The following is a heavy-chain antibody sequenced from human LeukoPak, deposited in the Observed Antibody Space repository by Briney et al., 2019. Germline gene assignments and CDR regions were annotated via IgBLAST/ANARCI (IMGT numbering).Heavy chain of an antibody. V-gene: IGHV6-1*01. Sequence: SQTLSLTCAISGDSVSSNSAAWNWIRQSPSRGLEWLGRTYYRSKWYNDYAVSVKSRITINPDTPKNQFSLQLNSVTPEDTAVYCCARDRAAAGREDFDYWGQGTLVTVSS. J-gene: IGHJ4*02. CDR1: GDSVSSNSAA. D-gene: IGHD6-13*01. CDR3: ARDRAAAGREDFDY. CDR2: TYYRSKWYN.